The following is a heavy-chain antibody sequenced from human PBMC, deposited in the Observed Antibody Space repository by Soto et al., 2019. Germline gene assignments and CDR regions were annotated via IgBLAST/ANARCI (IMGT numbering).Heavy chain of an antibody. D-gene: IGHD2-2*02. CDR3: ASDPSYCSSTSCYIWFDP. Sequence: GGSLRLSCAASGFTFSSYSMNWVRQAPGKGLEWVSYISSSSSTIYYADSVKGRFTISRDNAKNSLYLQMNSLRAEDTAVYYCASDPSYCSSTSCYIWFDPWGQGTLVTVSS. CDR1: GFTFSSYS. CDR2: ISSSSSTI. V-gene: IGHV3-48*04. J-gene: IGHJ5*02.